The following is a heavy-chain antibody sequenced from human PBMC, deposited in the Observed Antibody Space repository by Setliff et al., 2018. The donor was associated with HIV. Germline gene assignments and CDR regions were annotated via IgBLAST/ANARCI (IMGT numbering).Heavy chain of an antibody. CDR2: VYPGDFDS. J-gene: IGHJ3*02. CDR3: ARRPYGDYNHDAFDI. V-gene: IGHV5-51*01. Sequence: GESLKISCQASGYIFTNFWIGWVRQMPGKGLEWMGTVYPGDFDSIYNESFQGHVTMSVDKATRTAYLEWSSLKASDTAIYYCARRPYGDYNHDAFDIWGQGTMVTVSS. CDR1: GYIFTNFW. D-gene: IGHD4-17*01.